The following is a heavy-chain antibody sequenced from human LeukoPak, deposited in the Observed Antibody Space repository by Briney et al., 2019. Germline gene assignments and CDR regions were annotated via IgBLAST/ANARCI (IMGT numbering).Heavy chain of an antibody. D-gene: IGHD3-22*01. CDR1: GGSFSGYY. CDR2: IIHSGST. V-gene: IGHV4-34*12. J-gene: IGHJ1*01. CDR3: ASLTMIVVPTRRRNGYFQH. Sequence: PSETLSLTCAVYGGSFSGYYWSRIRQPPGKGLEWIGEIIHSGSTNYNPSLKSRVTISVDTSKNQFSLKLSSVTAADTAVYYCASLTMIVVPTRRRNGYFQHWGQGTLVTVSS.